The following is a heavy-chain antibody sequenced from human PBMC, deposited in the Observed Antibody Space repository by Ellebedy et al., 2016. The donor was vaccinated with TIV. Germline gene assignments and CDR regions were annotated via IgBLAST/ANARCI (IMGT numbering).Heavy chain of an antibody. Sequence: GGSLRLXXAASGFTFSSYGMHWVRQAPGKGLEWVAVISYDGSNKYYADSVKGRFTISRDNSKNTLYLQMNSLRAEDTAVYYCAKAPWGELELQIDYWGQGTLVTVSS. D-gene: IGHD1-7*01. V-gene: IGHV3-30*18. CDR3: AKAPWGELELQIDY. J-gene: IGHJ4*02. CDR2: ISYDGSNK. CDR1: GFTFSSYG.